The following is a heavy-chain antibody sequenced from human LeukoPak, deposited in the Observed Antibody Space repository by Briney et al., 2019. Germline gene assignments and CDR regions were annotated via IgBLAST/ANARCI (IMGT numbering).Heavy chain of an antibody. J-gene: IGHJ4*02. CDR3: ARGGGYYFDTSGYYDYFDY. CDR1: GFSLSGYG. Sequence: GGSLRLSCAASGFSLSGYGMHWVRQAPGKGLEWVAIIWYDGNKRFYAESVKGRFTISRDNSKNTVFLHMNSLGAEDTAVYYCARGGGYYFDTSGYYDYFDYWGLGTLVTVSS. V-gene: IGHV3-33*01. CDR2: IWYDGNKR. D-gene: IGHD3-22*01.